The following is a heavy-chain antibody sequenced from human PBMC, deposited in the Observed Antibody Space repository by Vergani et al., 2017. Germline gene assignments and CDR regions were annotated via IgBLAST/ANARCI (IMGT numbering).Heavy chain of an antibody. CDR1: GYSFTSYW. Sequence: EVQLVQSGAEVKKPGESLKISCKGSGYSFTSYWIGWVRQMPGKGREWMGIIYPGDSDTGYSPSFQGQVTISADESISTAYLQWSSLQASDTAMYYCATGPTVVTRLIDIWGQGTMVTVSS. J-gene: IGHJ3*02. D-gene: IGHD4-23*01. CDR2: IYPGDSDT. V-gene: IGHV5-51*01. CDR3: ATGPTVVTRLIDI.